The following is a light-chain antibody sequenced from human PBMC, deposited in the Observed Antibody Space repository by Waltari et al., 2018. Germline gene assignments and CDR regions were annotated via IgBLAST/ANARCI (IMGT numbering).Light chain of an antibody. V-gene: IGLV1-36*01. CDR1: SXNIGXNA. CDR3: XXWYDSLNXPV. Sequence: QXXLTQPPSVSEAPRQRVTXSCSGSSXNIGXNAVNWYQQLPGKAPKLLIYYHDLPPSGVSDRFSGSQSGTSASLXIXGLQSEDEADYYCXXWYDSLNXPVFXGGTKLTVL. CDR2: YHD. J-gene: IGLJ3*02.